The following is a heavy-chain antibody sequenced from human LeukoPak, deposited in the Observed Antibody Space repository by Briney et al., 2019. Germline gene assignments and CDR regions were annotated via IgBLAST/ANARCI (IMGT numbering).Heavy chain of an antibody. V-gene: IGHV4-39*01. CDR2: IYYSGST. J-gene: IGHJ6*03. Sequence: SETLSLTCTVSGGSINSPSYYWGWIRQPPGKGLEWIGTIYYSGSTNYNPSLKSRVTMSVDTSKNQFSLKLSALTAADTAVYYCARQHSFGYTAIYSYYIDVWGKGTRSPSP. CDR1: GGSINSPSYY. CDR3: ARQHSFGYTAIYSYYIDV. D-gene: IGHD5-18*01.